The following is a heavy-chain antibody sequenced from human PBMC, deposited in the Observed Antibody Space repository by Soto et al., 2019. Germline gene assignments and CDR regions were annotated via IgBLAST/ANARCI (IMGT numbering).Heavy chain of an antibody. CDR3: TTDYDILTGYLDY. Sequence: LRLSCAASGFTFSNAWINWVRQAPGKGLEWVGRIKSKTDGGTTDYAAPVKGRFTISRDDSKNTLYLQMNSLKTEDTAVYYCTTDYDILTGYLDYWGQGTLVTVSS. D-gene: IGHD3-9*01. J-gene: IGHJ4*02. CDR2: IKSKTDGGTT. V-gene: IGHV3-15*07. CDR1: GFTFSNAW.